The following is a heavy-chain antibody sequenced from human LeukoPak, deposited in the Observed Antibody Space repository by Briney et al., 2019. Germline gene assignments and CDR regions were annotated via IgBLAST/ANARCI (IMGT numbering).Heavy chain of an antibody. V-gene: IGHV5-51*01. D-gene: IGHD4-4*01. CDR1: GYSFTTHW. CDR2: IYPGDSDT. CDR3: ARRDYNNFKTFDI. Sequence: GESLKISCKGSGYSFTTHWIGWVGQMPGKGLEWMGIIYPGDSDTRYSPSFQGQVTISAGKSISTAYLQWSSLKASDTAKYFCARRDYNNFKTFDIWGQGTMVTVSS. J-gene: IGHJ3*02.